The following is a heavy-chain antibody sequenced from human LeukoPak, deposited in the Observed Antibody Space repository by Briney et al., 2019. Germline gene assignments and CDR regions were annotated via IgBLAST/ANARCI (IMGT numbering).Heavy chain of an antibody. J-gene: IGHJ3*02. V-gene: IGHV3-48*04. CDR1: GFTFSNYG. D-gene: IGHD3-16*01. CDR3: ARDRGRDDSFDI. Sequence: GGSLRLSCAASGFTFSNYGMHWVRQAPGKGLEWVSYIDESGTTIYYADSVKGRFTISRDNAKNSLFLQMNSLRAEDTAVYYCARDRGRDDSFDIWGQGTMVTVSS. CDR2: IDESGTTI.